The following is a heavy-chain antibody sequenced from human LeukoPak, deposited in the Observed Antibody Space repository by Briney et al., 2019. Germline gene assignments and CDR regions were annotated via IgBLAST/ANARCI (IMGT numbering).Heavy chain of an antibody. Sequence: AGGSLRLSCAASGFTVSSNDMSWVRQAPGKGLEWVSLIYSGGSAYYADSVKGRFTISRDNSKNTLYLQMNSLRAEDTALYYCAKDSRTSGPGGWFDPWGQGTLVTVSS. J-gene: IGHJ5*02. CDR2: IYSGGSA. V-gene: IGHV3-53*05. CDR1: GFTVSSND. CDR3: AKDSRTSGPGGWFDP. D-gene: IGHD3-10*01.